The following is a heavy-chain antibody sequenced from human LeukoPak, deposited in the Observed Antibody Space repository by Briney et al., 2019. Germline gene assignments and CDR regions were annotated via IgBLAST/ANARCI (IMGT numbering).Heavy chain of an antibody. V-gene: IGHV4-38-2*01. J-gene: IGHJ4*02. CDR2: IYHSGST. D-gene: IGHD3-10*01. CDR3: ARRYGSYSQNLFDY. Sequence: PSETLSLTCAVSGYSISSGYYWGWIRQPPGKGLEWIGSIYHSGSTYYNPSPKRRVNIPVAQSKNQFSLKLSSVTAADTAVYYCARRYGSYSQNLFDYWGQGTLVTVSS. CDR1: GYSISSGYY.